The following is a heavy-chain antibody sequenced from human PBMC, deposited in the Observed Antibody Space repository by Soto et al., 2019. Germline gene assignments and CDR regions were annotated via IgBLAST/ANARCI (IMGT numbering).Heavy chain of an antibody. CDR1: GVNFSSYA. Sequence: EVQLLESGGGLVQPGGSLRLSCAASGVNFSSYAMSWVRQAPGKGLEWVSVISGSGGSTYYADSVKGRFTISRDNSQNTLYLQMNSLRSEDTAVYYCARRTSGWYLDYWGQGSLVTVSS. J-gene: IGHJ4*02. V-gene: IGHV3-23*01. CDR3: ARRTSGWYLDY. D-gene: IGHD6-19*01. CDR2: ISGSGGST.